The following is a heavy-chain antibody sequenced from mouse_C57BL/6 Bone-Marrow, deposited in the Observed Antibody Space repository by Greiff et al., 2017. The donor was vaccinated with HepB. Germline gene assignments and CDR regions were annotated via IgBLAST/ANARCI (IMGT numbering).Heavy chain of an antibody. CDR2: IDPSDSYT. J-gene: IGHJ3*01. V-gene: IGHV1-50*01. D-gene: IGHD2-1*01. Sequence: QVQLQQPGAELVKPGASVKLSCKASGYTFTSYWMQWVKQRPGQGLEWIGEIDPSDSYTNYNQKFKGKATLTVDTSSSTAYMQLSSLTSEDSAVYYCAGGYDGNCGFAYWGKGTLVTVSA. CDR1: GYTFTSYW. CDR3: AGGYDGNCGFAY.